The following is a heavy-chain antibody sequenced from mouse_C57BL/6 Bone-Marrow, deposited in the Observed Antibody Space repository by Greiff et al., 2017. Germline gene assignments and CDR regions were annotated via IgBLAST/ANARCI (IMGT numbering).Heavy chain of an antibody. D-gene: IGHD1-1*01. J-gene: IGHJ4*01. CDR3: TIVTTVVATYYYAMDY. CDR1: GYTFTSYW. Sequence: VQLQQSGTVLARPGASVKMSCKTSGYTFTSYWMHWVKQRPGQGLEWIGAIYPGNSDTSYNQKFKGKAKLTAVTSASTAYMELSSLTNEDSAVYDCTIVTTVVATYYYAMDYWGQGTSVTVSS. V-gene: IGHV1-5*01. CDR2: IYPGNSDT.